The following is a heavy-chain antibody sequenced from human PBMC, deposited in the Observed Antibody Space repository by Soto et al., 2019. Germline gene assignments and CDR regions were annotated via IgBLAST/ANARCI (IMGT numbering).Heavy chain of an antibody. Sequence: PGGSLRLSCAASGFTFSSYAMHWVRQAPGKGLEWVAVISYDGSNKYYADSVKGRFTISRDNSKNTLYLQMNSLRAEDTAVYYCAVLSYCGGDCYPKVFDYWGQGTLVTVPQ. CDR2: ISYDGSNK. CDR1: GFTFSSYA. V-gene: IGHV3-30-3*01. J-gene: IGHJ4*02. CDR3: AVLSYCGGDCYPKVFDY. D-gene: IGHD2-21*02.